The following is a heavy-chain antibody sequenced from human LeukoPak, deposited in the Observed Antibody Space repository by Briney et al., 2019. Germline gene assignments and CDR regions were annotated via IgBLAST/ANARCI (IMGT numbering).Heavy chain of an antibody. CDR1: GFTFSSYA. J-gene: IGHJ4*02. CDR2: ISGSGGST. V-gene: IGHV3-23*01. CDR3: AKAEGRTVTTEGSFDY. D-gene: IGHD4-11*01. Sequence: PGGSLRLSCAASGFTFSSYAMSWVRQAPGKGLEWVSAISGSGGSTYYADSVKGRFTISRDNSKNTLYLQMYSLRAEDTAVYYCAKAEGRTVTTEGSFDYWGQGTLVTVSS.